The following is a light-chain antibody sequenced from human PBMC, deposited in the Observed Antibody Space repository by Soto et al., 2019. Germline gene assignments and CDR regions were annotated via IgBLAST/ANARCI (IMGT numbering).Light chain of an antibody. CDR1: QSIGIW. CDR3: QQYNDYSWT. Sequence: IQMTQSPSTLSAAGGDRVAITCRASQSIGIWLAWYQKKPGKAPRFLIYKASTLQTGVPSRFSGSGSGTEFTLTISSLQPDDFATYYCQQYNDYSWTFGQGTKVEIK. J-gene: IGKJ1*01. V-gene: IGKV1-5*03. CDR2: KAS.